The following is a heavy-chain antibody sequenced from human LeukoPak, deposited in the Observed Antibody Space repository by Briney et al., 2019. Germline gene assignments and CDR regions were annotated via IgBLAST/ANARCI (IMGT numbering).Heavy chain of an antibody. CDR1: GFTVSSNY. D-gene: IGHD4-17*01. Sequence: PGGSLRLSCAASGFTVSSNYMNWVRQAPGKGLEWVSSISSSSSYIYYADSVKGRFTISRDNAKNSLYLQMNSLRAEDTAVYYCATGDYGAFDIWGQGTMVTVSS. J-gene: IGHJ3*02. CDR2: ISSSSSYI. CDR3: ATGDYGAFDI. V-gene: IGHV3-21*01.